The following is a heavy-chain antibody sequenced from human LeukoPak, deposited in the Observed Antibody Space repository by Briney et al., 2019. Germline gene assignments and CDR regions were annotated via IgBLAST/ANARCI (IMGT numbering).Heavy chain of an antibody. D-gene: IGHD1-26*01. CDR3: ARHKWSVGSDY. V-gene: IGHV4-39*01. CDR1: GGSISSSSYY. CDR2: IYYSGST. J-gene: IGHJ4*02. Sequence: PSETLSLTYTVSGGSISSSSYYWGWIRQPPGKGLEWIGTIYYSGSTYYNPSLKSRVTTSVDTSKNQFPLKLSSVTAADTAVYYCARHKWSVGSDYWGQGTLVTVSS.